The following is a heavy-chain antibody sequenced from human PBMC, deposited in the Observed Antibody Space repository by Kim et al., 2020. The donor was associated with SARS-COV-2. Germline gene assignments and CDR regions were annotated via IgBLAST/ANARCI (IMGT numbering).Heavy chain of an antibody. D-gene: IGHD3-22*01. CDR3: ARRVGHYYDSSGFDY. CDR2: ISSSGSTI. V-gene: IGHV3-48*03. J-gene: IGHJ4*02. Sequence: GGSLRLSCAASGFTFSSYEMNWVRQAPGKGLEWVSYISSSGSTIYYADSVKGRFTISRDNAKNSLYLQMNSLRAEDTAVYYCARRVGHYYDSSGFDYWGQGTLVTVSS. CDR1: GFTFSSYE.